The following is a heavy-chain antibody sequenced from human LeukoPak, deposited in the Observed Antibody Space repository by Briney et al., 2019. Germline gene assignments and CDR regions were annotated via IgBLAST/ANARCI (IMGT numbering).Heavy chain of an antibody. D-gene: IGHD1-1*01. CDR1: GGSISSGGYY. J-gene: IGHJ4*02. Sequence: SETLSLTCTVSGGSISSGGYYWSWIRQHPGKGLEWIGYIYYSGNTAYNPSLKSRVTISLDTSENQFSLNLTSVTAADTAVYFCARDGATGVLDHWGQGTLVTVSS. V-gene: IGHV4-31*03. CDR3: ARDGATGVLDH. CDR2: IYYSGNT.